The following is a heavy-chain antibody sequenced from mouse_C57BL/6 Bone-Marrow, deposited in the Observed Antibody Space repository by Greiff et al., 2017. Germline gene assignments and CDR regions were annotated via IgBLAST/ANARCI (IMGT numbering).Heavy chain of an antibody. V-gene: IGHV1-59*01. CDR2: IDPSDSYT. D-gene: IGHD2-3*01. Sequence: QVQLQQPGAELVRPGTSVKLSCKASGYTFTSYWMHWVKQRPGQGLEWIGVIDPSDSYTNYNQKFKGKATLTVDTSSSTAYMQLSSLTSEDSAVYYCAPDGYYSYYFDYWGQGTTLTVSS. CDR3: APDGYYSYYFDY. J-gene: IGHJ2*01. CDR1: GYTFTSYW.